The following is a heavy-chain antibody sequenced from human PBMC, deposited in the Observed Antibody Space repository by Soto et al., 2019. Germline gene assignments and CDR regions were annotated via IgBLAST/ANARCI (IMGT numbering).Heavy chain of an antibody. CDR3: ARNMAY. V-gene: IGHV4-4*09. CDR2: MYDSGST. Sequence: SETLSLTCTVSGGSISSYYWSWIRQPPGKGLEWIGYMYDSGSTRYNPSLSSRVTISVDTSKNQFSLKLRSVTAADTAVYYCARNMAYWGQGTLVTAPQ. J-gene: IGHJ4*02. D-gene: IGHD3-10*01. CDR1: GGSISSYY.